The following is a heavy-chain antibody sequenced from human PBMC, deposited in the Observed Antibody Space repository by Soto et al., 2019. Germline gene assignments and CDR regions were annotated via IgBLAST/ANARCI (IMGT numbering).Heavy chain of an antibody. V-gene: IGHV1-69*01. D-gene: IGHD3-22*01. Sequence: QVQLVQSGAEVKKPGSSVKVSCKASGDTFNIYAINWVRQAPGHGLEWMGGIIPISPTRNHTQNFQGRLTMTADDSTHTAHMELNNLASDDTCVYYCASPQDLSFYERGHPPPLNCWGQGTVVTVSS. J-gene: IGHJ4*02. CDR2: IIPISPTR. CDR3: ASPQDLSFYERGHPPPLNC. CDR1: GDTFNIYA.